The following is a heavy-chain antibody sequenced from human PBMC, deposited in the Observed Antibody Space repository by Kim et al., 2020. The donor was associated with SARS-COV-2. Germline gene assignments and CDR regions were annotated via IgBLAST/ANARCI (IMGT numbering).Heavy chain of an antibody. V-gene: IGHV1-3*01. J-gene: IGHJ4*02. Sequence: TKYSQKFQGRVTITRDTSASTAYMELSSLRSEDTAVYYCATSYSSGWYDYWGQGTLVTVSS. CDR3: ATSYSSGWYDY. D-gene: IGHD6-13*01. CDR2: T.